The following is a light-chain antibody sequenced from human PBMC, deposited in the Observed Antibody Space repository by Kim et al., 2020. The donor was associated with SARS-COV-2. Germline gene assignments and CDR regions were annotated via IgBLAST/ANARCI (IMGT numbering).Light chain of an antibody. V-gene: IGKV1-39*01. CDR2: SAS. Sequence: ASVGDKVTITCRASQTISTFLNWYQQKPGKAPNLLIHSASTLQSGVSSRFSGSGSGTDFTLTISSLHPEDFATYYCQQSYNTPRYTFGLGTKLEI. CDR1: QTISTF. CDR3: QQSYNTPRYT. J-gene: IGKJ2*01.